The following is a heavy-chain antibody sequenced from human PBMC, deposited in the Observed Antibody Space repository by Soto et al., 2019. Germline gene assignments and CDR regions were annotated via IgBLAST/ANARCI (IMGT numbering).Heavy chain of an antibody. D-gene: IGHD2-2*02. Sequence: GGSQRLSCSASGFAFSSYAMSWVSQAPGKGLEWVSAISGSGGSTYYADSVKGXXXXXXXXXKNTLYLQMNSLRAEDTAVYYCAKGTRPYTTLDYWGQGTLVTVSS. CDR2: ISGSGGST. CDR1: GFAFSSYA. J-gene: IGHJ4*02. V-gene: IGHV3-23*01. CDR3: AKGTRPYTTLDY.